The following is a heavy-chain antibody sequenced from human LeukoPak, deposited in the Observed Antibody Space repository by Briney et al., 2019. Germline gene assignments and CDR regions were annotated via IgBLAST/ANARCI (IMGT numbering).Heavy chain of an antibody. V-gene: IGHV1-69*13. CDR1: GYTFTSYA. J-gene: IGHJ6*02. D-gene: IGHD3-10*01. CDR2: IIPIFGTA. CDR3: ARDSGSYYYGSGSYYNDYYGMDV. Sequence: GASVKVSCKASGYTFTSYAISWVRQAPGQGLEWMGGIIPIFGTANYAQKFQGRVTITADESTSTAYMELSSLRSEDTAVYYCARDSGSYYYGSGSYYNDYYGMDVWGQGTTVTVSS.